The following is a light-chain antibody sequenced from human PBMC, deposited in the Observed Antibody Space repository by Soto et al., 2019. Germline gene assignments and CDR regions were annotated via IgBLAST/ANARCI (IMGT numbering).Light chain of an antibody. Sequence: EIVLTQSPGTLSLSPGEGASLSCRASQTITNDYLAWYQQRPGQAPRLLIYGASSRATGIPDRFSGSGSGTDFTLTISRLEPEDFAVYYCQQYGSLSWTFGQGTKVDIK. CDR1: QTITNDY. CDR3: QQYGSLSWT. V-gene: IGKV3-20*01. J-gene: IGKJ1*01. CDR2: GAS.